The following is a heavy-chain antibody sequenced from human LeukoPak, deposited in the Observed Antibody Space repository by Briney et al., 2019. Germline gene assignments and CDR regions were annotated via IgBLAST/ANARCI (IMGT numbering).Heavy chain of an antibody. J-gene: IGHJ3*02. V-gene: IGHV3-21*01. CDR1: GFTFSSYA. D-gene: IGHD2/OR15-2a*01. CDR2: ISLTSNDI. Sequence: GGSLRLSCAASGFTFSSYAMNWVRQAPGKGLEWVSSISLTSNDIYYAASVRGRFIVSRDNAKNLLSLQMNSLRAEDTALYYCARGDTSLQRNDALDIWGQGTMVSVSS. CDR3: ARGDTSLQRNDALDI.